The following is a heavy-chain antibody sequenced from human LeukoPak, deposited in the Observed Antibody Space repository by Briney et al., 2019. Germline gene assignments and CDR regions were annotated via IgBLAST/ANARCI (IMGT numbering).Heavy chain of an antibody. D-gene: IGHD3-22*01. CDR1: GFTFSSYG. J-gene: IGHJ4*02. Sequence: PGGSLRLSCAASGFTFSSYGMHWVRQAPGKGLEWVAVISYDGSNKYYADSVKGRFTISRDDSKNTLYLQMNSLRAEDTAVYYCAKEAGYYPHFDYWGQGTLVTVSS. CDR3: AKEAGYYPHFDY. V-gene: IGHV3-30*18. CDR2: ISYDGSNK.